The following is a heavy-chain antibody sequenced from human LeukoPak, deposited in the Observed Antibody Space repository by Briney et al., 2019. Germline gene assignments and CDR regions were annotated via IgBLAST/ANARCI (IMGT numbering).Heavy chain of an antibody. Sequence: GGSLRLSCAASGFTFSSYSMNWVRQAPGKGLEWVSSISSSSSDIYYADSVKSRVTISRDNAKNSLYLQMNTLRAEDTAVYYCARDQFGGYFDYWGQGTLVTVSS. J-gene: IGHJ4*02. CDR1: GFTFSSYS. CDR2: ISSSSSDI. D-gene: IGHD3-10*01. CDR3: ARDQFGGYFDY. V-gene: IGHV3-21*01.